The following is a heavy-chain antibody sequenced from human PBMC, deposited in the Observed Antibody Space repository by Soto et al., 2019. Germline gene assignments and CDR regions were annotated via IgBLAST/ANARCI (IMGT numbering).Heavy chain of an antibody. CDR3: ARERGRVSIAARPTFDY. D-gene: IGHD6-6*01. J-gene: IGHJ4*02. CDR1: GGSFSGYY. V-gene: IGHV4-34*01. CDR2: INHSGST. Sequence: PSETLSLTCAVSGGSFSGYYWSWIRQPPGKGLEWIGEINHSGSTNYNPSLKSRVTISVDTSKNQFSLKLSSVTAADTAVYYCARERGRVSIAARPTFDYWGQGTLVTVSS.